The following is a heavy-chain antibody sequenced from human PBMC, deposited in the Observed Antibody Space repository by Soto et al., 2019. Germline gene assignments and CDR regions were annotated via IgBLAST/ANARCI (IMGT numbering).Heavy chain of an antibody. CDR1: GFTFSSYW. CDR3: ARVRGLPYYYYYMDV. Sequence: GSLRLSCAASGFTFSSYWMSWVRQAPGKGLEWVANIKQDGSEKYYVDSVKGRFTISRDNAKNSLYLQMNSLRAEDTAVYYCARVRGLPYYYYYMDVWGKGTTVTVSS. D-gene: IGHD4-17*01. J-gene: IGHJ6*03. V-gene: IGHV3-7*01. CDR2: IKQDGSEK.